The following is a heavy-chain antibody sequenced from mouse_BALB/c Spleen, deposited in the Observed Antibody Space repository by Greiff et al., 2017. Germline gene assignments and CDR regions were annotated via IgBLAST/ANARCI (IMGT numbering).Heavy chain of an antibody. CDR1: GFTFSSYA. Sequence: EVKLMESGGGLVKPGGSLKLSCAASGFTFSSYAMSWVRQSPEKRLEWVAEISSGGSYTYYPDTVTGRFTISRDNAKNTLYLEMSSLRSEDTAMYYCARDDYDGAYWGQGTLVTVSA. D-gene: IGHD2-4*01. CDR3: ARDDYDGAY. V-gene: IGHV5-9-4*01. J-gene: IGHJ3*01. CDR2: ISSGGSYT.